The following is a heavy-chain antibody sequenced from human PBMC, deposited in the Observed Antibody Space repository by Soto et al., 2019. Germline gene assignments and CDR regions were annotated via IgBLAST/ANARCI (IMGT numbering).Heavy chain of an antibody. CDR3: ARQSVGPYGSGSYFDY. V-gene: IGHV4-59*08. Sequence: QVQLQESGPGLVKPSETLSLTCTVPGGSISSYYWSWIPQPPGQGLEWIGYIYYSGSTNYNPALKGRVTISVDTSKIQFSLKLSSVTAADTAVYYCARQSVGPYGSGSYFDYWGQGTLVTVSS. J-gene: IGHJ4*02. D-gene: IGHD3-10*01. CDR1: GGSISSYY. CDR2: IYYSGST.